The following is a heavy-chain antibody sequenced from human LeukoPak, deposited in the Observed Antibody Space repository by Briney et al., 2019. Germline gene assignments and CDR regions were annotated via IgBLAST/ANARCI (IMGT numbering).Heavy chain of an antibody. V-gene: IGHV4-34*01. D-gene: IGHD6-13*01. CDR3: ARAMGIAAAGLPNFDY. CDR1: GGSFSGYY. CDR2: INHSGST. Sequence: PPETLSLTCAVYGGSFSGYYWSWIRQPPGKGLEWIGEINHSGSTNYNPSLKSRVTISVDTSKNQFSLKLSSVTAADTAVYYCARAMGIAAAGLPNFDYWGQGTLVTVSS. J-gene: IGHJ4*02.